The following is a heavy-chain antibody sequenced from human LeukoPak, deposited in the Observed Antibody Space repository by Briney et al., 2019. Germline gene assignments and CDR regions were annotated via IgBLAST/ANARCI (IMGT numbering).Heavy chain of an antibody. V-gene: IGHV3-7*03. Sequence: GGSLRLSCAASGFTFSSYWMSWVRQAPGKGLEWVANIKQDGSEKYYVDSVKGRFTISRDNAKNSLYLQMNSLRAEDTAVYYCARHVGIHLWSLYFDYWGQGSLVTVSS. J-gene: IGHJ4*02. CDR3: ARHVGIHLWSLYFDY. CDR1: GFTFSSYW. CDR2: IKQDGSEK. D-gene: IGHD5-18*01.